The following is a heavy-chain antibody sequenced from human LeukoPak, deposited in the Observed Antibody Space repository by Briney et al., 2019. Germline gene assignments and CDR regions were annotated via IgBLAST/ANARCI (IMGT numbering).Heavy chain of an antibody. V-gene: IGHV4-34*01. CDR1: GGSFSGYY. CDR3: AKSDMVRGVIITTGWFDP. Sequence: SETLSLTCAVYGGSFSGYYWSWIRQPPGKGLEWIGEINHSGSTNYNPSLKSRVTISVDTSKNQFSLKLSSVTAADTAVYYCAKSDMVRGVIITTGWFDPWGQGTLVTVSS. D-gene: IGHD3-10*01. J-gene: IGHJ5*02. CDR2: INHSGST.